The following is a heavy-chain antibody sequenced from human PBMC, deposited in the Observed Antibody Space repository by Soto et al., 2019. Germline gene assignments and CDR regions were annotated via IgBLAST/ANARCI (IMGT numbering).Heavy chain of an antibody. V-gene: IGHV3-33*01. CDR3: GRDGLAGANDS. Sequence: GGSLRLSCAASGFTFSSYGMHWVRQAPGKGLEWVAVIWYDGSNKYYADSVKGRFTISRDNSKNTLYLQMNSLRAEDTAVYYSGRDGLAGANDSWARGTLVTGSS. CDR1: GFTFSSYG. CDR2: IWYDGSNK. J-gene: IGHJ4*02. D-gene: IGHD6-19*01.